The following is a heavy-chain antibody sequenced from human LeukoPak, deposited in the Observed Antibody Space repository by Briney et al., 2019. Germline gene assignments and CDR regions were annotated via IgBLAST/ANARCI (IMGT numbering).Heavy chain of an antibody. V-gene: IGHV3-23*01. CDR2: IRGTDGYT. CDR1: GFTFNIYA. D-gene: IGHD3-3*01. Sequence: GGSLRLSCAASGFTFNIYAMSWIRQAPGKGLEWFSTIRGTDGYTYYADSVKGRFTISRDNSKNTLYLQMNSLRAEDTAVYYCARESGPDFWSGYRYYFDYWGQGTLVTVSS. J-gene: IGHJ4*02. CDR3: ARESGPDFWSGYRYYFDY.